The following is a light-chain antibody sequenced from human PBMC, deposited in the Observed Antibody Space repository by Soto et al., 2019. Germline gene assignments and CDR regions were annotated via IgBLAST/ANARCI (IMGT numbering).Light chain of an antibody. V-gene: IGKV3D-7*01. CDR1: QSVSSSY. CDR3: QQDYNFPT. Sequence: PGARDTLSCRASQSVSSSYLSWCQQKPGQAPRLLIYDASTRDTRIPARFSGSGSGTDLTLTISSLQPEDFTIYYCQQDYNFPTFGGGTKVEIK. J-gene: IGKJ4*01. CDR2: DAS.